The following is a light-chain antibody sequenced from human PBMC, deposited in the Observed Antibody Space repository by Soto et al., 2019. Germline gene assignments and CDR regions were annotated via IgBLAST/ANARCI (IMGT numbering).Light chain of an antibody. CDR2: AVT. V-gene: IGLV2-14*03. Sequence: QSALTQPASVSGSPGQSITISCTGTTIDLGVYNYVSWYQQHPGKAPKLMIYAVTNRPSGVSTRFSGSKSGSTASLAVSGLQAEDEADYFCTSFTTKNTWVFAGGTKLTVL. CDR1: TIDLGVYNY. CDR3: TSFTTKNTWV. J-gene: IGLJ3*02.